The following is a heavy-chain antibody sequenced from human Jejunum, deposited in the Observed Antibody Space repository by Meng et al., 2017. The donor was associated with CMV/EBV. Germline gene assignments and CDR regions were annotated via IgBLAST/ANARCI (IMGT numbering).Heavy chain of an antibody. CDR2: IRYDGRNA. CDR3: ASSLGIAF. CDR1: GLTFSTHD. J-gene: IGHJ4*02. D-gene: IGHD7-27*01. V-gene: IGHV3-30*02. Sequence: LRLSCAASGLTFSTHDMHWVRQAPGKGLEWVSFIRYDGRNAYYADSVKGRFSISRDNSKDTLYLQMNSLRTEDTALYFCASSLGIAFWGQGTLVTVSS.